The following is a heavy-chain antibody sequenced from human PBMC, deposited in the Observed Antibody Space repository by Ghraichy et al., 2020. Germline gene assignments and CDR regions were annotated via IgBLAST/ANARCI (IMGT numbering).Heavy chain of an antibody. CDR2: ISSSSSYI. V-gene: IGHV3-21*01. D-gene: IGHD3-3*01. CDR1: GFTFSSYS. J-gene: IGHJ4*02. CDR3: ARAYEEIFGVVITPLDY. Sequence: GGSLRLSCAASGFTFSSYSMNWVRQAPGKGLEWVSSISSSSSYIYYADSVKGRFTISRDNAKNSLYLQMNSLRAEDTAVYYCARAYEEIFGVVITPLDYWGQGTLVTVSS.